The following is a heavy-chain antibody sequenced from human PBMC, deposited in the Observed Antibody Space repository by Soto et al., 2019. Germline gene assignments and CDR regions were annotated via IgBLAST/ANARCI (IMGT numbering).Heavy chain of an antibody. CDR3: AREKRATPYGYYYYYYGMDV. J-gene: IGHJ6*02. V-gene: IGHV3-30-3*01. CDR1: GFTFSSYA. Sequence: GGSLRLSCAASGFTFSSYAMHWVRQAPGKGLEWVAVISYDGSNKYYADSVKGRFTISRDNSKNTLYLQMNSLRAEDTAVYYCAREKRATPYGYYYYYYGMDVWGQGTTVTVSS. D-gene: IGHD3-10*01. CDR2: ISYDGSNK.